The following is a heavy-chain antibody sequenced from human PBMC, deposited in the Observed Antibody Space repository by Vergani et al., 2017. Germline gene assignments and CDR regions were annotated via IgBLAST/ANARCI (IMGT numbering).Heavy chain of an antibody. D-gene: IGHD3-10*01. Sequence: QVQLVQSGAEVKKPGASVKVSCKASGYTFTSYGISWVRQAPGQGLEWMGWISADNGNTNYAQKLQGRVTMTTDTSTSTAYMELRSLGSDDTAVYYCARDPPGWLGEVYSASYMDVWGKGTTVTVSS. J-gene: IGHJ6*03. CDR2: ISADNGNT. V-gene: IGHV1-18*01. CDR1: GYTFTSYG. CDR3: ARDPPGWLGEVYSASYMDV.